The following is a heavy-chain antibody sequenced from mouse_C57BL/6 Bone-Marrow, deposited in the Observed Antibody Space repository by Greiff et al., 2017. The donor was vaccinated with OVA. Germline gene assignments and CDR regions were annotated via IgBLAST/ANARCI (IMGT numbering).Heavy chain of an antibody. CDR2: SRNKANDYTT. CDR1: GFTFSDFY. D-gene: IGHD1-1*01. CDR3: ARDAEGSSFYAMDY. J-gene: IGHJ4*01. V-gene: IGHV7-1*01. Sequence: EVMLVESGGGLVQSGRSLRLSCATSGFTFSDFYMEWVRQAPGKGLEWIAASRNKANDYTTEYSASVKGRFIVSRDTSQSILYLQMNALRAEDTAIYYCARDAEGSSFYAMDYWGQGTSVTVSS.